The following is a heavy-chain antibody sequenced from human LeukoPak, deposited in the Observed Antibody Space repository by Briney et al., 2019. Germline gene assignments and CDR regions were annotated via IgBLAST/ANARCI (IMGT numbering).Heavy chain of an antibody. J-gene: IGHJ6*03. V-gene: IGHV3-7*03. CDR1: GFTFDDYG. D-gene: IGHD5-18*01. CDR3: AKGPTAMVIRDYMDV. CDR2: IKKDGSEK. Sequence: GGSLRLSCAASGFTFDDYGMSWVRQAPGKGLEWVANIKKDGSEKYYVDSVKGRFSISKDNAKNSVYLQMNSLRTEDTALYYCAKGPTAMVIRDYMDVWGKGTTVTVSS.